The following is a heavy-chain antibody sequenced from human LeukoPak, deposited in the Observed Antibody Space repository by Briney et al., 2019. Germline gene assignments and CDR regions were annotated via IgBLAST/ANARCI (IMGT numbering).Heavy chain of an antibody. Sequence: ASVKVSCKASGYTFTNYAMNWVRQAPGQGLEWMGWINTNTGNPKYAQDFTGRFVSSLDTSVSTAYLQITSLKANDTPMYYCERVRYKDVRVIDYWGQGTVVSVCS. J-gene: IGHJ4*02. CDR2: INTNTGNP. V-gene: IGHV7-4-1*02. D-gene: IGHD5-12*01. CDR1: GYTFTNYA. CDR3: ERVRYKDVRVIDY.